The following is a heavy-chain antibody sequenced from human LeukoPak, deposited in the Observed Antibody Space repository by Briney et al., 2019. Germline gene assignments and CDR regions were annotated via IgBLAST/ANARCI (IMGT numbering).Heavy chain of an antibody. CDR1: GFTFGSYA. CDR3: ARGRSELYDFWSGYSLSFDY. CDR2: ITYIDGST. V-gene: IGHV3-23*01. D-gene: IGHD3-3*01. Sequence: PGGSLRLSCAASGFTFGSYAMSWVRQAPGKGLEWVSGITYIDGSTYYADSVKGRFTISRDNSKNTLYLQMNSLRAEDTAVYYCARGRSELYDFWSGYSLSFDYWGQGTLVTVSS. J-gene: IGHJ4*02.